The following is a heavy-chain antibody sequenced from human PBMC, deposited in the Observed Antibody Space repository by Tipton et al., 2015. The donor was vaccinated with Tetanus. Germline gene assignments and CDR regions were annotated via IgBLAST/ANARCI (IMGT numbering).Heavy chain of an antibody. Sequence: TLSLTCTVSGGSISSSYYWGWIRQPPGKGLEWIGNSYYSGGAYYNPSLKSRVTISVDTSKNQFSLKMTSVTAADTAVYYCARQADNWFDPWGQGTLVAVSS. CDR3: ARQADNWFDP. J-gene: IGHJ5*02. CDR2: SYYSGGA. V-gene: IGHV4-39*01. CDR1: GGSISSSYY.